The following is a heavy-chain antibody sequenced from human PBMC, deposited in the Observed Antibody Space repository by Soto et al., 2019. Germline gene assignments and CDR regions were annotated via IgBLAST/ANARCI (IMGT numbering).Heavy chain of an antibody. Sequence: EVQLLESGGGLVQPGGSLRLSCAAPGFIFSNYAMSWVRQAPGKGPEWVSLITGSGASAYYAGSVKGRLTISKDNSKNTWYLQMNHLRAEDTAVYYCGRQQRLLHWGAFDYWGQGTLVTVSS. CDR1: GFIFSNYA. CDR3: GRQQRLLHWGAFDY. J-gene: IGHJ4*02. CDR2: ITGSGASA. D-gene: IGHD6-19*01. V-gene: IGHV3-23*01.